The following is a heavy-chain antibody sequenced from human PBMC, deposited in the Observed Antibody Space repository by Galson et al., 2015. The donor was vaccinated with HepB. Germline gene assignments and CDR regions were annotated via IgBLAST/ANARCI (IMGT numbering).Heavy chain of an antibody. D-gene: IGHD4-17*01. J-gene: IGHJ4*02. CDR1: GGTFSSYT. CDR3: ANTRAFYGDYSLYYFDY. Sequence: SVKVSCKASGGTFSSYTISWVRQAPGQGLEWMGRIIPILGIANYAQKFQGRVTITADKSTSTAYMELSSLRSEDTAVYYCANTRAFYGDYSLYYFDYWGQGTLVTVSS. V-gene: IGHV1-69*02. CDR2: IIPILGIA.